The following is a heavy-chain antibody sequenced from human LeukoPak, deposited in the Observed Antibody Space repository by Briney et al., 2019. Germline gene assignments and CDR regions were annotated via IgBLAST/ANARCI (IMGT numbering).Heavy chain of an antibody. CDR2: IKQDGSEK. CDR1: GFTFSSYW. Sequence: GGSLRLSCAASGFTFSSYWMSWVRQAPGKGLEWVANIKQDGSEKYYVDSVKGRFTISRDNAKNSLYLQMNSLRAEDTAVYYCARAIVGATSWLDPWGQGTLVSVSS. D-gene: IGHD1-26*01. J-gene: IGHJ5*02. CDR3: ARAIVGATSWLDP. V-gene: IGHV3-7*01.